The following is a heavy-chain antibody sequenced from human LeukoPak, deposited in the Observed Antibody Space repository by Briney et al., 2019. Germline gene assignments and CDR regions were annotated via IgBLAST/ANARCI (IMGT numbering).Heavy chain of an antibody. CDR2: INHSGST. J-gene: IGHJ4*02. D-gene: IGHD4-23*01. CDR3: ARARPSGGNSTDY. Sequence: SEILSLTCTVSGGSISSTTYYWGWIRQPPGTGLEWIGEINHSGSTNYNPSLKSRVTISVDTSKNQFSLKLSSVTAADTAVYYCARARPSGGNSTDYWGQGTLVTVSS. V-gene: IGHV4-39*07. CDR1: GGSISSTTYY.